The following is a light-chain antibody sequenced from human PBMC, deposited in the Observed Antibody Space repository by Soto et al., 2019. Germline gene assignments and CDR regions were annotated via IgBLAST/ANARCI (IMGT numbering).Light chain of an antibody. CDR1: SSNIGSNY. J-gene: IGLJ7*01. V-gene: IGLV1-47*01. Sequence: QSVLTQPPSASGTPGQRVTISCSGSSSNIGSNYVYWYQQLPGTAPNLLIYRNNQRPSGVPDRFSGSKSGTSASLAISGLRSEDEADYYCAAWDDSLSGNAVFGGGTQLTVL. CDR2: RNN. CDR3: AAWDDSLSGNAV.